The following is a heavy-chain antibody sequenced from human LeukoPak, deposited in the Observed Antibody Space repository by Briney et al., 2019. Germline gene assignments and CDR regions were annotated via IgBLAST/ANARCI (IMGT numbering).Heavy chain of an antibody. CDR2: IRYDGSNK. CDR3: ARTRRYYGSGSYYYYMDV. J-gene: IGHJ6*03. D-gene: IGHD3-10*01. V-gene: IGHV3-30*02. Sequence: PGGSLRLSCAASGFTFSSYGMHWVRQAPGKGLEWVAFIRYDGSNKYYADSVKGRFTISRGNSKNSLYLQMNSLRAEDTAVYYCARTRRYYGSGSYYYYMDVWGKGTTVTVSS. CDR1: GFTFSSYG.